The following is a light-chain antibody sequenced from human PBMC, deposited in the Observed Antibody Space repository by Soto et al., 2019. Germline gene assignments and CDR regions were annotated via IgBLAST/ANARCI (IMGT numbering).Light chain of an antibody. CDR3: CSYAGRYTRV. V-gene: IGLV2-11*01. CDR1: SSDVGGYDY. CDR2: DVT. Sequence: QSVLTQPRSVSGSPGQSVTISCTGSSSDVGGYDYVSWYQQHPGKAPNLIIYDVTKRPSGVPDRFSGSKSGNTAYLTISGLQAADEADYYCCSYAGRYTRVFGGGTKVTVL. J-gene: IGLJ3*02.